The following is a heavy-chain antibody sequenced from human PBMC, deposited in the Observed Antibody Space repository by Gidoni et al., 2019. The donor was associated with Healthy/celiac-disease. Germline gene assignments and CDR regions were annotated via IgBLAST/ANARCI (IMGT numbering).Heavy chain of an antibody. CDR3: ARLLSSWYEELDY. J-gene: IGHJ4*02. D-gene: IGHD6-13*01. Sequence: EVQLGQSGAEGKKPGESLKISCKGSGYSFTSYWIGWVRQMPGKGLEWIGIIYPGDSDTRYSPSSQGQVTISADKFISTAYLQWSSLKASDTAMYYCARLLSSWYEELDYWGQGTLVTVSS. CDR1: GYSFTSYW. V-gene: IGHV5-51*01. CDR2: IYPGDSDT.